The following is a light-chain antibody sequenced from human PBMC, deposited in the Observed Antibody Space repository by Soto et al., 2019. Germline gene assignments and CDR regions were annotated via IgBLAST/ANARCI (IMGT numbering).Light chain of an antibody. V-gene: IGKV3-15*01. J-gene: IGKJ2*01. Sequence: EIVMTQSPATLSVSPGERVTLSCRASRTVSSKLAWYQQKPGQAPRLLISDASTRATGIPARFSGSGSGTEFTLTISSPQSEDFAVYYCQQYSNWKTFGQGTKLEIK. CDR3: QQYSNWKT. CDR1: RTVSSK. CDR2: DAS.